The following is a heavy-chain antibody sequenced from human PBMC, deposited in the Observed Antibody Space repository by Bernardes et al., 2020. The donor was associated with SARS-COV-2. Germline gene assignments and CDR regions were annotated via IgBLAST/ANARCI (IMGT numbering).Heavy chain of an antibody. CDR3: ARGDVARGVIMFDF. CDR1: GFTFSYYD. V-gene: IGHV3-13*04. Sequence: CSLRLSCAASGFTFSYYDMHWVRQGTGKGLEWVSSIGTAGDGYYPGSVKGRFTISRENGKNSLFLQMNSLRPGDTAVYYCARGDVARGVIMFDFWGQGTRVTVSS. D-gene: IGHD3-10*01. CDR2: IGTAGDG. J-gene: IGHJ4*02.